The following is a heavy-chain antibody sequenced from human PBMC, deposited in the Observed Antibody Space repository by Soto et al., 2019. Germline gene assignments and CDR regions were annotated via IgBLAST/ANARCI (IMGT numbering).Heavy chain of an antibody. J-gene: IGHJ4*02. V-gene: IGHV5-51*01. CDR3: ARQVEDGYSFAHHY. CDR1: GYSFASYW. Sequence: GESLKISCKGSGYSFASYWIGWVRQMPGKGLEWMGIIYPGDSDTRYSPSFQGQVTISADKSISTAYLHWSSLKASDSAMYYCARQVEDGYSFAHHYWGQGTQVTVSS. CDR2: IYPGDSDT. D-gene: IGHD5-18*01.